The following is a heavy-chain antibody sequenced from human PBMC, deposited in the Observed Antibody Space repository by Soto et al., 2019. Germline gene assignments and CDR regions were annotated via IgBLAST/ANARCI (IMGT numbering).Heavy chain of an antibody. CDR2: IWYDGSNK. V-gene: IGHV3-33*01. CDR3: ARDQDGRLARSKYYYYGMDV. Sequence: QVQLVESGGGVVQPGRSLRLSCAASGFTFSSYGMHWVRQAPGKGLEWVAVIWYDGSNKYYADSVKGRFTISRDNSKSPLYLRMNSRRAEDTAVYYCARDQDGRLARSKYYYYGMDVWGQGTTVTVSS. D-gene: IGHD6-25*01. J-gene: IGHJ6*02. CDR1: GFTFSSYG.